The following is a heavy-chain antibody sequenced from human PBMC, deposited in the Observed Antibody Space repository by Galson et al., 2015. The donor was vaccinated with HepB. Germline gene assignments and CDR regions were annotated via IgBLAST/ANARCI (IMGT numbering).Heavy chain of an antibody. CDR3: AKESRITLVRGVTPHFFDY. D-gene: IGHD3-10*01. J-gene: IGHJ4*02. CDR1: GFTFSSYV. V-gene: IGHV3-23*01. CDR2: VSGSAGTT. Sequence: SLRLSCAASGFTFSSYVMTWVRQAPGKGLEWVSAVSGSAGTTYYADSVKGRFTISRDNSKNTLYLQMNSLRAEDTAVYYCAKESRITLVRGVTPHFFDYWGQGTLVTVSS.